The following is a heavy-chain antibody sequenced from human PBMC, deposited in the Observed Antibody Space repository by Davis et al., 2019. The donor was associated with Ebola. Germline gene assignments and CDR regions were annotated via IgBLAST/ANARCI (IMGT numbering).Heavy chain of an antibody. V-gene: IGHV3-53*01. CDR3: GRGGYDEGSLEH. Sequence: GESLKISCADSGVTVSRDYMSWVRQAPGKGLEWVSLTFSGGGTNYADSVKGRFTISRDNLNNVLYLQMNSLTVEDTAVYYCGRGGYDEGSLEHWGQGTLVTVSS. D-gene: IGHD5-18*01. J-gene: IGHJ4*02. CDR2: TFSGGGT. CDR1: GVTVSRDY.